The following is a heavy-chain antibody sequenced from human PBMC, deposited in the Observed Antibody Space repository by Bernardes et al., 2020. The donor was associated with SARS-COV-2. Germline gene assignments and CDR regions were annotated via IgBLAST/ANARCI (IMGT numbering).Heavy chain of an antibody. D-gene: IGHD3-9*01. CDR1: AFTFTSYA. J-gene: IGHJ4*02. CDR2: TTGSGGST. CDR3: AKENDILTGYLIDY. V-gene: IGHV3-23*01. Sequence: SLRLSRAASAFTFTSYAISCVRYAPGQGREWVSATTGSGGSTYNADSVKGRFTIPRDNSKNTPYLQMNSLRAEDAAVYYCAKENDILTGYLIDYWGQGTLVTVSS.